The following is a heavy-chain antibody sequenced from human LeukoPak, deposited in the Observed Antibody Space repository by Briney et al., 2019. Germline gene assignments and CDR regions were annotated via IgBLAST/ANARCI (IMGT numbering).Heavy chain of an antibody. CDR1: GGTFTSYA. J-gene: IGHJ6*03. CDR3: VRTRVLMDNYYYYMDV. CDR2: IIPIFGIT. Sequence: AASVKVFCKASGGTFTSYAISWVRQAPGQGLEWMGGIIPIFGITKYAEKLQGRVTITTDESTSTVYMELSSLRSEDTAVYYCVRTRVLMDNYYYYMDVWGRGTTVTVSS. D-gene: IGHD3-16*01. V-gene: IGHV1-69*05.